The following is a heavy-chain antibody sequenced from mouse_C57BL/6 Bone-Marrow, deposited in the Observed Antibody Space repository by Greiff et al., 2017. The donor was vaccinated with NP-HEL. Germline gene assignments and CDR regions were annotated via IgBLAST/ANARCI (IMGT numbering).Heavy chain of an antibody. J-gene: IGHJ1*03. CDR3: ARSGSSGYFDV. Sequence: DVMLVESGGGLVKPGGSLKLSCAASGFTFSSYAMSWVRQTPEKRLEWVATISDGGSYTYYLDNVKGRFTISRDNAKNNLYLQMSHLKAEDTAMYYCARSGSSGYFDVWGTGTTVTVSS. CDR2: ISDGGSYT. D-gene: IGHD1-1*01. V-gene: IGHV5-4*03. CDR1: GFTFSSYA.